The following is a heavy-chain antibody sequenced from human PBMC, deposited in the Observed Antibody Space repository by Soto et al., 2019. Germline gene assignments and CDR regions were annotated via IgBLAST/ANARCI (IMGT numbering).Heavy chain of an antibody. CDR2: ISAYNGNT. D-gene: IGHD3-22*01. CDR1: GYTFTSYG. CDR3: ASSFNYYDSSGYPNS. V-gene: IGHV1-18*01. Sequence: ASVKVSCKASGYTFTSYGISWVRQAPGQGLEWMGWISAYNGNTNYAQKLQGRVTMTTDTSTSTAYMELRSLRSDDTAVYYCASSFNYYDSSGYPNSWGQGTLVTVSS. J-gene: IGHJ4*02.